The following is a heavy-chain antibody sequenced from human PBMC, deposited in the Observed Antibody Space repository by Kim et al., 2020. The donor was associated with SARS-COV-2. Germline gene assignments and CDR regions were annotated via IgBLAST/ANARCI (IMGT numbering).Heavy chain of an antibody. CDR2: IYYSGST. CDR1: GGSISSSSYY. CDR3: ARHEGVRGEEGWFDP. Sequence: SETLSLTCTVSGGSISSSSYYWGWIRQPPGKGLEWIVSIYYSGSTYYNPSLKSRVTISVDTSKNQLSLKLSSVTAADTAVYYCARHEGVRGEEGWFDPWGQGTLGTVSS. D-gene: IGHD3-10*01. J-gene: IGHJ5*02. V-gene: IGHV4-39*01.